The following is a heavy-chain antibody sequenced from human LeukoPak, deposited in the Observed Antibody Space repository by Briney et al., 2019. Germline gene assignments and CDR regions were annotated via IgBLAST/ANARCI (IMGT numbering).Heavy chain of an antibody. CDR1: GYSFTVYY. CDR3: AREMTTIVVVVAAHNDAFDI. V-gene: IGHV1-2*06. D-gene: IGHD2-15*01. CDR2: INPIIGGT. J-gene: IGHJ3*02. Sequence: GASVKVSCKASGYSFTVYYMRWVRQAPGQGLEWMGRINPIIGGTNYTQTFQGRVTMTRDTSISTAYMERSRLRTDDTAVYYCAREMTTIVVVVAAHNDAFDIWGQGTMVTVSS.